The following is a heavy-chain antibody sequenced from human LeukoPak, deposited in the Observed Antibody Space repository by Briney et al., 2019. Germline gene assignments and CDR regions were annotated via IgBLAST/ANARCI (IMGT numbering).Heavy chain of an antibody. CDR1: GFTYSIYE. D-gene: IGHD2-15*01. J-gene: IGHJ6*04. Sequence: GGSLRLSCAASGFTYSIYEMNRVRQAPGKGLEWVSYISSSGSTIYYADSVKGRFTISRDNAKNSLYLQMNSLRAEDTAVYYCARNPPTRSRLLRYYYYGMDVWGKGTTVTVSS. CDR2: ISSSGSTI. V-gene: IGHV3-48*03. CDR3: ARNPPTRSRLLRYYYYGMDV.